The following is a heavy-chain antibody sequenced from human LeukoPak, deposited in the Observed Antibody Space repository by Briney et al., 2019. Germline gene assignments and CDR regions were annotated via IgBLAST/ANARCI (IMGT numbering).Heavy chain of an antibody. D-gene: IGHD3-22*01. V-gene: IGHV4-30-4*08. J-gene: IGHJ5*02. CDR3: AGDYYDSSGYAWFDP. CDR1: GGSTSSGDYY. CDR2: IYYSGST. Sequence: ASETLSLTCTVSGGSTSSGDYYWSWIRQPPGKGLEWIGYIYYSGSTYYNPSLKSRVTISVDTSKNQFSLKLSSVTAADTAVYYCAGDYYDSSGYAWFDPWGQGTLVTVSS.